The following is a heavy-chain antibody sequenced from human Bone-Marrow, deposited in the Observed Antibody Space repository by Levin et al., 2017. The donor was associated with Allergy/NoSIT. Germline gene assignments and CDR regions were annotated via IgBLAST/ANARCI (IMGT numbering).Heavy chain of an antibody. D-gene: IGHD2-15*01. CDR3: ARDRVVASSGTYYYYGMAV. V-gene: IGHV4-59*01. Sequence: GSLRLSCIVSGGSIRSYHWSWIRQPPGKGLEWIGYIYYSGSTDYNPSLKSRVTISIDTSKSQFSLTLNSVTAADTAVYYCARDRVVASSGTYYYYGMAVWGQGTTVTVSS. CDR2: IYYSGST. CDR1: GGSIRSYH. J-gene: IGHJ6*02.